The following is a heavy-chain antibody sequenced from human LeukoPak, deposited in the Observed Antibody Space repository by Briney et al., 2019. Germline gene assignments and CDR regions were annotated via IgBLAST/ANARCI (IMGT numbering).Heavy chain of an antibody. Sequence: GGSLRLSCAVSGFTFSDHYMDWVRQAPGKGLEWIGRSRNEGHSYSTDFAASVRRRASLSRDHSRNSLYLQINSLRTDDTAVYYCVALLRGIGYWGQGTLVTVSS. V-gene: IGHV3-72*01. D-gene: IGHD3-10*01. CDR2: SRNEGHSYST. CDR1: GFTFSDHY. CDR3: VALLRGIGY. J-gene: IGHJ4*02.